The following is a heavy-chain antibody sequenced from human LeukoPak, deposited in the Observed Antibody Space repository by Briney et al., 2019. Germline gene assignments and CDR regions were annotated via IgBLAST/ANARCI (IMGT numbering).Heavy chain of an antibody. V-gene: IGHV3-21*01. D-gene: IGHD2-2*01. J-gene: IGHJ4*02. CDR1: GFTFSSYS. CDR3: AREEDIVVVPAALVDY. CDR2: ISRSSSYI. Sequence: AGSLRLSCAASGFTFSSYSMNWVRQAPGKGLEWVSSISRSSSYIYYADSVKGRFTISRDNAKNSLYLQMNSLRAEDTAVYYCAREEDIVVVPAALVDYWGQRTLRTVSS.